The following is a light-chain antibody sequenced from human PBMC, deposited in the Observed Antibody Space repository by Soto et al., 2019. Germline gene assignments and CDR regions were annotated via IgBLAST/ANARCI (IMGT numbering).Light chain of an antibody. V-gene: IGKV3-11*01. CDR1: QSINTY. CDR2: DAS. Sequence: EVVLTQSPATLSSSPGESVTLSCRASQSINTYLAWYQQKPGQAPRLLIYDASYWAAGIPSRFSGSGSGTDFTLTISSLEPADVAIYHCQQRRNWPLTFGGGTKVEI. J-gene: IGKJ4*01. CDR3: QQRRNWPLT.